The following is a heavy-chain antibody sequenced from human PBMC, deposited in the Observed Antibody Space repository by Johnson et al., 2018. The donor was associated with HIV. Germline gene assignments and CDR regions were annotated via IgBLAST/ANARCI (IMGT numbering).Heavy chain of an antibody. D-gene: IGHD2-2*01. Sequence: QVLLVESGGGVVQPGRSLRLSCAASGFTFSSYAMHWVRQAPGKGLEWVAVISYDGSNKYYADSVKGRFTISRDTSKNTLSLQMNSRRDDDTAVYYCARYRSVGSDQLLAVFSYAFDIWGQGTMVTGSS. V-gene: IGHV3-30-3*01. CDR1: GFTFSSYA. CDR2: ISYDGSNK. J-gene: IGHJ3*02. CDR3: ARYRSVGSDQLLAVFSYAFDI.